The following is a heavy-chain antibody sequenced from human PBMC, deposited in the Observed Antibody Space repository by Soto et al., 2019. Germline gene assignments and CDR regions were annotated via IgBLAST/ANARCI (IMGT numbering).Heavy chain of an antibody. CDR2: IYYSGST. CDR3: ASIGLTSALL. V-gene: IGHV4-30-4*01. CDR1: GGSINSGDYY. D-gene: IGHD4-17*01. Sequence: SETLSLTCTVSGGSINSGDYYWSWTRQPPGQGLEWIGYIYYSGSTYYNPPLRSRVTISIDTSKNLFFLNLTSVAAADTAVYFCASIGLTSALLWGQGTLVTVSS. J-gene: IGHJ4*02.